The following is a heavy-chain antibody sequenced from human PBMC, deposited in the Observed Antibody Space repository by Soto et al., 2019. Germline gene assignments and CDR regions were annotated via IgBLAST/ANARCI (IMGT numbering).Heavy chain of an antibody. CDR1: GCTFSSYA. D-gene: IGHD6-19*01. Sequence: ASVKVSCKASGCTFSSYAISWVRQAPGQGLEWMGGIIPIFCTANYAQKFQDRVTITADEAMSTANMELSSLRSEDTAGYYCARGLYSSGEGDAFDIWGQGTMVTVSS. CDR3: ARGLYSSGEGDAFDI. CDR2: IIPIFCTA. J-gene: IGHJ3*02. V-gene: IGHV1-69*13.